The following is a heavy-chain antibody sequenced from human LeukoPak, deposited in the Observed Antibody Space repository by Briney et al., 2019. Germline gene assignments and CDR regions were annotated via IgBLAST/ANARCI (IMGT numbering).Heavy chain of an antibody. CDR3: ARVVGHSGYYYYYMDV. D-gene: IGHD3-10*01. Sequence: SETLSLTCAVYGGSFSGYYWSWIRQPPGKGLEWIGEINHSGSTNYNPSLKSRVTISVDTSKNQFSLKLSSVTAADTAVYYCARVVGHSGYYYYYMDVWGKGTTVTVSS. V-gene: IGHV4-34*01. J-gene: IGHJ6*03. CDR1: GGSFSGYY. CDR2: INHSGST.